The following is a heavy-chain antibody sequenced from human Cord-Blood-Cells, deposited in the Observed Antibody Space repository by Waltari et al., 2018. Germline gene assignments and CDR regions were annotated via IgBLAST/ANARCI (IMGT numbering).Heavy chain of an antibody. Sequence: QVQLVESGGGVVQPGRSLRLPCAASGFTFRSYAMHWVRQAPGKGLEWVAVISYDGSKKYYADSVKGRFTISRDNSKNTLYLQMNSLRAEDTAVYYCASGEYYGGRDAFDIWGQGTMVTVSS. D-gene: IGHD4-17*01. CDR1: GFTFRSYA. CDR2: ISYDGSKK. V-gene: IGHV3-30*04. J-gene: IGHJ3*02. CDR3: ASGEYYGGRDAFDI.